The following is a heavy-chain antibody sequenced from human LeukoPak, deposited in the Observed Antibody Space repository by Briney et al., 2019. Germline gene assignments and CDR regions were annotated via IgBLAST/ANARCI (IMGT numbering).Heavy chain of an antibody. Sequence: SETLSLTCTVSGGSISSYYWSRIRQPPGKGLEWIGYIYYSGSTNYNPSLKSRVTISVDTSKNQFSLKLSSVTTADTAVYYCARELVAPGHAFDIWGQGTMVTVSS. CDR1: GGSISSYY. D-gene: IGHD5-12*01. J-gene: IGHJ3*02. CDR2: IYYSGST. CDR3: ARELVAPGHAFDI. V-gene: IGHV4-59*01.